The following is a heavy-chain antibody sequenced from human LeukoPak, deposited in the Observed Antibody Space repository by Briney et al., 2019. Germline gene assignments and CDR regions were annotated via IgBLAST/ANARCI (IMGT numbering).Heavy chain of an antibody. Sequence: PGGALRLSCAASGFTFSKSWMHWVRQAPGKGLEGVSAISGSGGSTYYADSVKGRFTISRDNSKNTLYPQMNSLRAEDTAVYYCETGSDSDAFDIWGQGTMVTVS. CDR2: ISGSGGST. CDR3: ETGSDSDAFDI. J-gene: IGHJ3*02. D-gene: IGHD3-10*01. V-gene: IGHV3-23*01. CDR1: GFTFSKSW.